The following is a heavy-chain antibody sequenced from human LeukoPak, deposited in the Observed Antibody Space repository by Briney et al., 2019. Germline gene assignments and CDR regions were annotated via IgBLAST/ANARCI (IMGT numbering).Heavy chain of an antibody. CDR3: ARDSSSGWYHDF. CDR1: GFTVSSSY. J-gene: IGHJ4*02. D-gene: IGHD6-19*01. V-gene: IGHV3-53*01. CDR2: IYTRGNT. Sequence: GGPLRLSCAASGFTVSSSYMSWVRQAPGKGLEWVSVIYTRGNTYYADSVKGRFTISRDSSKNTLYLQMNSLTADDTAVYYCARDSSSGWYHDFWGQGTLVTVSS.